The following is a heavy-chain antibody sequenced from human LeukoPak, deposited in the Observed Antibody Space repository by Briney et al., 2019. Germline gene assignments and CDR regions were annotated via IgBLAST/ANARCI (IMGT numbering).Heavy chain of an antibody. D-gene: IGHD3-22*01. V-gene: IGHV4-59*08. CDR1: GGSISSYY. CDR3: ARRSYDKLYDY. CDR2: IYYSGST. Sequence: SETLSLTCTVSGGSISSYYWSWIRQPPGKGLEWIGYIYYSGSTNYNPSLKSRVTISVDTSKNQFSLKLSPVTAADTAVYYCARRSYDKLYDYWGQGTLVTVSS. J-gene: IGHJ4*02.